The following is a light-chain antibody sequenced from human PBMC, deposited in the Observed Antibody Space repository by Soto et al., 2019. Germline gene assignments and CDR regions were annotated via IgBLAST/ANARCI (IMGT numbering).Light chain of an antibody. V-gene: IGLV2-8*01. CDR2: EVN. CDR1: SSDVGGYNY. J-gene: IGLJ3*02. Sequence: QSALTQPPSASGSPGQSVTISCTGTSSDVGGYNYVSWYQQHPGKAPKVMIYEVNKRPSGVPDRFSGSKSGNTASLTVSGLQAEDEADYFCKSYTGINNWVFGGGTKLTVI. CDR3: KSYTGINNWV.